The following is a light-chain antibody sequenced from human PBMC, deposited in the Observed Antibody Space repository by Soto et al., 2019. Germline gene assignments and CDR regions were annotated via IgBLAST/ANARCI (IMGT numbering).Light chain of an antibody. J-gene: IGLJ2*01. CDR3: SSYKISRTYVV. CDR1: SSDVGGYNY. Sequence: QSVLTQPASVSGSPGQSITISCTGTSSDVGGYNYVSWYQQHPGKAPKLMIYEVSNRPSGVFDRFSGSKSGNTAALTISGLQDEEEADYYCSSYKISRTYVVFGGGAKLTVL. CDR2: EVS. V-gene: IGLV2-14*01.